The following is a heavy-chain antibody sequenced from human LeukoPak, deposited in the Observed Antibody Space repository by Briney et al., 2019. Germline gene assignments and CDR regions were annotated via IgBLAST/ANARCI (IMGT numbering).Heavy chain of an antibody. CDR3: AKDRGYSSSLGDAFDI. D-gene: IGHD6-13*01. Sequence: GGSLRLSCAASGFTFSSYALSWVRQAPGKGLEWVSAISGSGGSTYYADSVKGRFTISRDNSKNTLYLQMNSLRAEDTAVYYCAKDRGYSSSLGDAFDIWGQGTMVTVSS. CDR1: GFTFSSYA. CDR2: ISGSGGST. J-gene: IGHJ3*02. V-gene: IGHV3-23*01.